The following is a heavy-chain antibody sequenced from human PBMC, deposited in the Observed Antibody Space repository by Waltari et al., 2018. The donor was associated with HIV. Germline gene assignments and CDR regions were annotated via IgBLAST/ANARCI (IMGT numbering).Heavy chain of an antibody. CDR3: VAQDYSDSVDW. CDR2: IYYTGNT. V-gene: IGHV4-39*07. CDR1: GGSIRGTVYH. J-gene: IGHJ4*02. Sequence: QLRLQESGPRLVKPSETLSLTCSVSGGSIRGTVYHWGWIRQFTGKGLEWIGSIYYTGNTNYKPSLKRRVTISIDTSKNQFSLRLTSVTAADAAIYYCVAQDYSDSVDWWGQGTLVTVCS. D-gene: IGHD4-17*01.